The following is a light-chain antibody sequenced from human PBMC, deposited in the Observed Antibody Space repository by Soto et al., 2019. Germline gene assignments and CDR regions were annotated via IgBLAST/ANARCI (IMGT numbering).Light chain of an antibody. J-gene: IGKJ1*01. CDR2: DAL. V-gene: IGKV1-9*01. CDR1: QGIDSY. Sequence: DLQLTQSPSFLSASVGDRVTITCRASQGIDSYLAWYQQKPGKAPKLLIYDALKLQSGVPSRFSGSGSRTDFALTVSSLQPDDFAIYYCQQLNSFPRTFGQGTKVEIE. CDR3: QQLNSFPRT.